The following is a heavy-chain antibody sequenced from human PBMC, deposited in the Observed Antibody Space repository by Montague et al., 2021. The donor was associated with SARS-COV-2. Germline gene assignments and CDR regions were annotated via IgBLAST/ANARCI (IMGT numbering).Heavy chain of an antibody. Sequence: SETLSLTCAVSDGSISSPNWWNWVRQPPGKGLERIGEIYYTGNTNYNPSLKSRVTIFIDKSKNHFSLQLSSVTAADTAVYYCARGGTYHYGMDVWGQGTTGAGSS. CDR2: IYYTGNT. D-gene: IGHD3-16*01. CDR3: ARGGTYHYGMDV. CDR1: DGSISSPNW. V-gene: IGHV4-4*02. J-gene: IGHJ6*02.